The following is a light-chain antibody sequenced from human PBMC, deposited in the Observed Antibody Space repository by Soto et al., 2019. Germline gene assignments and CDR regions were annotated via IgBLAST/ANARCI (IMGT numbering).Light chain of an antibody. V-gene: IGKV3-15*01. Sequence: EIVLTQSPATLSVSPGERATLSCRASQSVTTNLAWYQQTPGQVPRPLISGASTRATDIPARFSGSGSGTEFTLTISSLQSEDLAVYYCQQFDKWPITFGQGTRLEIK. CDR3: QQFDKWPIT. J-gene: IGKJ5*01. CDR2: GAS. CDR1: QSVTTN.